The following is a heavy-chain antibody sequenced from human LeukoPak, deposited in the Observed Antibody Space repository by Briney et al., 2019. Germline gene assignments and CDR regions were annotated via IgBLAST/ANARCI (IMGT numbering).Heavy chain of an antibody. V-gene: IGHV3-74*01. J-gene: IGHJ6*03. CDR2: INSDGSST. Sequence: GGSLRLSCAASGFTFSSYWMHWVRQAPGKGLVWVSRINSDGSSTSYADSVKGRFTISRDNAKNTLYLQMNSLRAEDTAVYYYARDRAGVDPNIYYYYYYMDVWGKGTTVTVSS. CDR1: GFTFSSYW. D-gene: IGHD3-10*01. CDR3: ARDRAGVDPNIYYYYYYMDV.